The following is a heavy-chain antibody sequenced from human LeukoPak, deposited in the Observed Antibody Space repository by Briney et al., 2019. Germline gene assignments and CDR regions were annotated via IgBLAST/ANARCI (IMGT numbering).Heavy chain of an antibody. CDR1: GFTVSRKY. CDR2: ISGSTSYI. Sequence: GGSLRLSCAASGFTVSRKYMNWVRQAPGKGLEWVSSISGSTSYIYYADSLKGRFTISRDNAKNSVYLQIDSLRAEDTAVYYCARGRIQLWYFDYWGQGTLVTVSS. D-gene: IGHD5-18*01. J-gene: IGHJ4*02. CDR3: ARGRIQLWYFDY. V-gene: IGHV3-21*01.